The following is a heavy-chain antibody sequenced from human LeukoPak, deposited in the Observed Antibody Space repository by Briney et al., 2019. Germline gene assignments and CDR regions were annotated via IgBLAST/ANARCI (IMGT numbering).Heavy chain of an antibody. J-gene: IGHJ4*02. CDR2: IRSKAYGGTT. V-gene: IGHV3-49*03. D-gene: IGHD1-26*01. CDR3: TRELDWYSGSYGGFDY. Sequence: PGGSLRLSCTASGFTFGDYAMSWFRQAPGKGLEWVGFIRSKAYGGTTEYAASVKGRFTISRDDSISIAYLQMNSLKTEDTAVYYCTRELDWYSGSYGGFDYWGQGTLVTVSS. CDR1: GFTFGDYA.